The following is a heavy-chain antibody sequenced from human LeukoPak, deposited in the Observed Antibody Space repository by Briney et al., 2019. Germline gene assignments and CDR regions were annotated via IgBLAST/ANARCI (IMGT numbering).Heavy chain of an antibody. Sequence: GGSLRLSCVASGFTIHDYPMHWVRQAPGKGLEWVSAVSWDSSMIDYADSVKGRFTASRDNAKNSFYLQMDSLRPDDTALYYCTKVLRYDSVTWYFDLWGRGTLVSVFS. CDR3: TKVLRYDSVTWYFDL. D-gene: IGHD3-22*01. CDR2: VSWDSSMI. J-gene: IGHJ2*01. V-gene: IGHV3-9*01. CDR1: GFTIHDYP.